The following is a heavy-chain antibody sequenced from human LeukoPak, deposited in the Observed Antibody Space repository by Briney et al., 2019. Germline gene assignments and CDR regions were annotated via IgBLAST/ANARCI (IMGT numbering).Heavy chain of an antibody. J-gene: IGHJ4*02. CDR1: GGSITSYY. D-gene: IGHD2/OR15-2a*01. CDR3: ARHIPGNPYFDY. V-gene: IGHV4-59*08. CDR2: IYHSGST. Sequence: KPSETLSLTCTVSGGSITSYYWSWIRQPPGKGLEWIGYIYHSGSTNYNPPLKGRVTISVETSKNQFSLRLRSVTAADTAVYYCARHIPGNPYFDYWGQGTLVTVSS.